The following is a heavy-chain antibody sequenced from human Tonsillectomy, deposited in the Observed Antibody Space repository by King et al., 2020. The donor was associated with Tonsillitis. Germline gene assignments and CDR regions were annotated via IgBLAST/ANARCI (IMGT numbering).Heavy chain of an antibody. V-gene: IGHV4-34*01. Sequence: VQLQQWGAGLLKPSETLSLTCAVYGGSFSGYYWSWIRQPPGKGLEWIGEINHSGSTNYNPSLKSRVTISVDTSKNQFSLKLSSVTAADTAVYYCARRFPXXIVXXXYAXGGAFDXWGXGTMVTVSS. CDR3: ARRFPXXIVXXXYAXGGAFDX. D-gene: IGHD2-8*01. CDR2: INHSGST. CDR1: GGSFSGYY. J-gene: IGHJ3*01.